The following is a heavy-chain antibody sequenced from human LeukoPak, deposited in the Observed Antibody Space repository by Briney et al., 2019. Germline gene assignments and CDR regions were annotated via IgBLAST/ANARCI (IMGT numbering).Heavy chain of an antibody. Sequence: RASVKVSCKATSRISWVRQAPGQGLEWMGWIGTYGGDTYYAQKFQGRITVTTDTSTRTVYMELRNLRSDDTAVYYCARDLWNFYDDSGYNRDFDSWGEGTLVTVSS. CDR3: ARDLWNFYDDSGYNRDFDS. D-gene: IGHD3-22*01. CDR2: IGTYGGDT. CDR1: TSR. V-gene: IGHV1-18*01. J-gene: IGHJ5*01.